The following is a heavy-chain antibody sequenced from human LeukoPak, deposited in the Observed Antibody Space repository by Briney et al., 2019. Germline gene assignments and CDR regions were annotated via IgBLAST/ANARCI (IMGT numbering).Heavy chain of an antibody. Sequence: ASVKVSCKASGYTFTSYGISWVRQAPGQGLEWMGWISAYNGNTNYAQKLQGRVTMTTDTSTSTAYMELRSLRSDDTAVYYCAXXXXXXGVIRDYYYMDVWGKGTTVTISS. CDR3: AXXXXXXGVIRDYYYMDV. V-gene: IGHV1-18*01. CDR1: GYTFTSYG. D-gene: IGHD3-10*01. J-gene: IGHJ6*03. CDR2: ISAYNGNT.